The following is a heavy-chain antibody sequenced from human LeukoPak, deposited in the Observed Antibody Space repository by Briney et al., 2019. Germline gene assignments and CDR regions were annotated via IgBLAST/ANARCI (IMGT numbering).Heavy chain of an antibody. D-gene: IGHD2-21*02. V-gene: IGHV4-61*01. CDR2: IYYSGST. J-gene: IGHJ6*02. Sequence: SETLSLTCSVSGGSVSSGSYYWNWIRQPPGKGLEWIGYIYYSGSTNYNPSLKSRVTISIDTSKNQFSLKLSSVTAADTAVYYCARASCGGDCYSRYYYYGMDVWGQGTTVTVSS. CDR1: GGSVSSGSYY. CDR3: ARASCGGDCYSRYYYYGMDV.